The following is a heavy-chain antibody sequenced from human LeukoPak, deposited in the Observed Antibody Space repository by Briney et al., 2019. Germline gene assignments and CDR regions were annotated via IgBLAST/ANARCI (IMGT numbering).Heavy chain of an antibody. Sequence: PSETLSLTCTVSGGSISSSSYYWGWIRQPPGKGLEWIGSIYYSGSTYYNPSLKSRVTISVDTSKNQFSLKLSSVTAADTAVYYCARDFGDTAMVLGAFDIWGQGTMVTVSS. J-gene: IGHJ3*02. D-gene: IGHD5-18*01. CDR3: ARDFGDTAMVLGAFDI. CDR1: GGSISSSSYY. CDR2: IYYSGST. V-gene: IGHV4-39*07.